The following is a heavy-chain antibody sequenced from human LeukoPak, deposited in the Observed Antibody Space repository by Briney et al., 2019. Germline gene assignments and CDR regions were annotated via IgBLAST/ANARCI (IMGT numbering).Heavy chain of an antibody. Sequence: PGGSLRLSCAASGFTFSSYVMHWVRQAPGKGLEWVSYISSSGSTIYYTDSVKGRFTISRDNAKNSLYLQMNSLRAEDTAVYYCARDTTSCYLCLDYWGQGTLVTVSS. CDR2: ISSSGSTI. D-gene: IGHD2-2*01. CDR3: ARDTTSCYLCLDY. J-gene: IGHJ4*02. V-gene: IGHV3-48*03. CDR1: GFTFSSYV.